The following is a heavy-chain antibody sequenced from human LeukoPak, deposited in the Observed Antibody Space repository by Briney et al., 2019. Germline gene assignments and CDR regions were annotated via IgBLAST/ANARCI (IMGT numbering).Heavy chain of an antibody. J-gene: IGHJ4*02. CDR3: VRSRGYSYGYSYYFDY. D-gene: IGHD5-18*01. Sequence: GESLKISCKGSGYSFTTYWIGWVRQMPGKGLEWMGITYPGDSETRYSPSFQGQVTISADKSISTAYLQWSSLRASDTAMYYCVRSRGYSYGYSYYFDYWGQGTLATVSS. CDR2: TYPGDSET. CDR1: GYSFTTYW. V-gene: IGHV5-51*01.